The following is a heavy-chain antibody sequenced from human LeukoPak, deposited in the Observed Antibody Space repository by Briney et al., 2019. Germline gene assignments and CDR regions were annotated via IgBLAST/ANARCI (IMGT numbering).Heavy chain of an antibody. V-gene: IGHV1-69*01. D-gene: IGHD3-10*01. CDR3: ARVPSLTIRGLIFDY. Sequence: ASVKVSCKASGGTFISYAISWVRQAPGQGLEWMGGIIPIFGTANYAQKFQGRVTITADESTSTAYMELSSLRSEDTAVYYCARVPSLTIRGLIFDYWGQGTLVTVSS. CDR2: IIPIFGTA. J-gene: IGHJ4*02. CDR1: GGTFISYA.